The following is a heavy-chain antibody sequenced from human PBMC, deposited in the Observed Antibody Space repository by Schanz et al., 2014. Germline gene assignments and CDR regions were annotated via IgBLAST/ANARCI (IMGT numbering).Heavy chain of an antibody. CDR1: GYTFTGHY. D-gene: IGHD7-27*01. V-gene: IGHV7-4-1*02. CDR2: INTNTGNP. CDR3: ARGEANWGQY. Sequence: QVQLVQSGAEVKKPGASVKVSCKASGYTFTGHYMHWVRQAPGQGLEWMGWINTNTGNPTYAQGFTGRFVFSLDTSVSTAYLQISFLKADDTAVFFCARGEANWGQYWGQGTLVTVSS. J-gene: IGHJ4*02.